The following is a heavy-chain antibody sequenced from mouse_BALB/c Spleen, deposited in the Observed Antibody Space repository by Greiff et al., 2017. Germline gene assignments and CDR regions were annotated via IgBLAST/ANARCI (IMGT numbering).Heavy chain of an antibody. CDR1: GYAFTNYL. J-gene: IGHJ3*01. V-gene: IGHV1-54*03. D-gene: IGHD2-10*01. CDR3: GREGAYYGNYPFAY. CDR2: INPGSGGT. Sequence: VQLQQSGAELVRPGTSVKVSCKASGYAFTNYLIEWVKQRPGQGLEWIGVINPGSGGTNYNEKFKGKATLTADKSSSTAYMQLSSLTSDDSAVYFCGREGAYYGNYPFAYWGQGTLVTVSA.